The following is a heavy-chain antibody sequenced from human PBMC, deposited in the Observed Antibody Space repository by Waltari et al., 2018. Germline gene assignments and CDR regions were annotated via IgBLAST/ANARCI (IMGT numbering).Heavy chain of an antibody. CDR3: ARGGGIVVVPAPY. V-gene: IGHV4-38-2*02. CDR1: GYSISSGYY. Sequence: QVQLQESGPGLVKPSEPLSLTCTVSGYSISSGYYWGWIRQPPGKGLEWIGSIYHSGSTYYNPSLKSRVTISVDTSKNQFSLKLSSVTAADTAVYYCARGGGIVVVPAPYWGQGTLVTVSS. CDR2: IYHSGST. J-gene: IGHJ4*02. D-gene: IGHD2-2*01.